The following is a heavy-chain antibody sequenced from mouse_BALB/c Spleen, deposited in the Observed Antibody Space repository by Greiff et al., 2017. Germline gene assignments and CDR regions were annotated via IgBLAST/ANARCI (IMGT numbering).Heavy chain of an antibody. Sequence: EVQLVESGGGLVKPGGSLKLSCAASGFTFSDYYMYWVRQTPEKRLEWVATISDGGSYTYYPDSVKGRFTISRDNAKNNLYLQMSSLKSEDAAVYYCARGGFAYWGQGTLVTVSA. CDR3: ARGGFAY. CDR2: ISDGGSYT. J-gene: IGHJ3*01. V-gene: IGHV5-4*02. CDR1: GFTFSDYY.